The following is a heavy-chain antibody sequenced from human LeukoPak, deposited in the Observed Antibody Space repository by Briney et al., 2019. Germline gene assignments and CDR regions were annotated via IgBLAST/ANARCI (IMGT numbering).Heavy chain of an antibody. CDR2: ISYDGSNK. Sequence: QPGRSLRLSCAASGFTFSSYGMHWVRQAPGKGLEWVAVISYDGSNKYYADSVKGRFTISRDNSKNTLYLQMNSLRAEDTAVYYCAKAGLFDYWGQGTLVTVSS. J-gene: IGHJ4*02. CDR1: GFTFSSYG. V-gene: IGHV3-30*18. CDR3: AKAGLFDY.